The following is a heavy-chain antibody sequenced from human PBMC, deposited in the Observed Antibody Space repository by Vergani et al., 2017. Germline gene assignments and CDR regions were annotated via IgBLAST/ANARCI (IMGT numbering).Heavy chain of an antibody. Sequence: EVQLVQSGAEVKKPGESLKISCQGSGYSFTSYWIGWVRQMPGEGLEWMGIIYPGDSDTRYSPSFQGQVTISADKSISTAYLQWSSLKASDTAMYYCARGVVPAARDYYYYYMDVWGKGTTVTVSS. CDR2: IYPGDSDT. CDR1: GYSFTSYW. CDR3: ARGVVPAARDYYYYYMDV. V-gene: IGHV5-51*03. J-gene: IGHJ6*03. D-gene: IGHD2-2*01.